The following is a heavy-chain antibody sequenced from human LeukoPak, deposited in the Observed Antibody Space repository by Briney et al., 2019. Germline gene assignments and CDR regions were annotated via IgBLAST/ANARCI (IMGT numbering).Heavy chain of an antibody. CDR2: IYTSGST. CDR1: GGSISGYY. V-gene: IGHV4-4*07. J-gene: IGHJ4*02. CDR3: ARLTISSSEDY. Sequence: SETLSLTCTVSGGSISGYYWSWIRQSAGKGLEWIGRIYTSGSTNYNPSLKSRVTMSVDTSKNQFSLKLSSVTAADTAVYYCARLTISSSEDYWGQGTLVTVSS. D-gene: IGHD6-6*01.